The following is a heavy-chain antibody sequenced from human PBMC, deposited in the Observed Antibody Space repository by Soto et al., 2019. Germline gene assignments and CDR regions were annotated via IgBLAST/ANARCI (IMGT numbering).Heavy chain of an antibody. V-gene: IGHV1-69*13. CDR3: AREPIVDYGSGSYSDY. J-gene: IGHJ4*02. D-gene: IGHD3-10*01. CDR2: IIPIFGTA. CDR1: GVTFSSYA. Sequence: SVKVSCKASGVTFSSYAISWVRQAPGQGLEWTGGIIPIFGTANYAQKFQGRVTITADESTSTAYMELSSLRSEDTAVYYCAREPIVDYGSGSYSDYWGQGTLVTVSS.